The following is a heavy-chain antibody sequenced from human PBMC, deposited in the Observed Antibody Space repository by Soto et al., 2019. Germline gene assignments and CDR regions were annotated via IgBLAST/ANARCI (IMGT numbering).Heavy chain of an antibody. CDR2: INHSGST. V-gene: IGHV4-34*01. CDR3: ARGNGTLYYDFWSGYYRGYNWFDP. CDR1: GGSFSGYY. Sequence: SETLSLTCAVYGGSFSGYYWSWIRQPPGKGLEWIGEINHSGSTNYNPSPKSRVTISVDTSKNQFSLKLSSVAAADTAVYYCARGNGTLYYDFWSGYYRGYNWFDPWGQGTLVTVSS. D-gene: IGHD3-3*01. J-gene: IGHJ5*02.